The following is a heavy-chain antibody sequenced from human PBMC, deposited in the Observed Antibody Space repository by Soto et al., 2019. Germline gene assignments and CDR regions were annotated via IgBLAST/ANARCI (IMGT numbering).Heavy chain of an antibody. J-gene: IGHJ4*02. D-gene: IGHD3-10*01. CDR3: ARQVLWFGELPYYFDY. CDR2: IYPGDSDT. CDR1: GYSFTSYW. Sequence: GESLKISCKGSGYSFTSYWIGWVRQMPGKGLEWMGIIYPGDSDTRYSPSFQGQVTISADKSISTAYLQWSSLKASDTAMYYCARQVLWFGELPYYFDYWGQGTLVTVSS. V-gene: IGHV5-51*01.